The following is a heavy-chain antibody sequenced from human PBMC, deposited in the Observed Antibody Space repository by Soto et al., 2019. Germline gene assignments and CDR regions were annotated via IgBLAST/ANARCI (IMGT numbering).Heavy chain of an antibody. V-gene: IGHV4-59*08. CDR1: GGSISSYY. J-gene: IGHJ5*02. CDR2: IYYSGST. D-gene: IGHD4-17*01. CDR3: ARLGGPTVNSFDP. Sequence: PSETLSLTCTVSGGSISSYYWSWIRQPPGKGLEWIGYIYYSGSTNYNPSLKSRVTISVDTSKNQFSLKLSSVTAADTAVYYCARLGGPTVNSFDPWGQGTLVTVSS.